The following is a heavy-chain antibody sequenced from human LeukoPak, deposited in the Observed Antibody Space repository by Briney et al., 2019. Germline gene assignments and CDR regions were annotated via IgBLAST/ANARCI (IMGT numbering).Heavy chain of an antibody. CDR2: IIPIFGTA. J-gene: IGHJ5*02. V-gene: IGHV1-69*05. D-gene: IGHD2-2*02. CDR1: GGTFSSYA. Sequence: SVKVSCKASGGTFSSYAISWVRQAPGQGLEWMGGIIPIFGTANYAQKFQGRVTITTDESTSTAYMELSSLRSEDTAVYYCAREKGICSSTSCYNDWFDPWGQGTLVTVSS. CDR3: AREKGICSSTSCYNDWFDP.